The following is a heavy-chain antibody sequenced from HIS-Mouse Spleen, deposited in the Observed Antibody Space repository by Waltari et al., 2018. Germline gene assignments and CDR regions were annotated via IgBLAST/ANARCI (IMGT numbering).Heavy chain of an antibody. V-gene: IGHV4-39*07. Sequence: QLQLQESGPGLVKPSETLSLTCTVSGGSISSSSYYWGWIRQPPGKGLEWIGSIDYSGSTYSHQSLKSRVTISVEPSKNQFSLKLSSVTAADTAVYYCAREIPYSSSWYDWYFDLWGRGTLVTVSS. CDR2: IDYSGST. D-gene: IGHD6-13*01. CDR1: GGSISSSSYY. CDR3: AREIPYSSSWYDWYFDL. J-gene: IGHJ2*01.